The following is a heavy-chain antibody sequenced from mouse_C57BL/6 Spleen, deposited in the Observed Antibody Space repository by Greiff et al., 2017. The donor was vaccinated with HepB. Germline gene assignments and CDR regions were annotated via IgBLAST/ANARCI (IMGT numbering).Heavy chain of an antibody. D-gene: IGHD1-1*01. CDR2: IWSGGST. V-gene: IGHV2-2*01. J-gene: IGHJ4*01. CDR3: ARPYYYGSSGDYYAMDY. Sequence: QVQLQQSGPGLVQPSQSLSITCTVSGFSLTSYGVHWVRQSPGKGLEWLGVIWSGGSTDYNAAFISRLSISKDNSKSQVFFKMNSLQADDTAIYYCARPYYYGSSGDYYAMDYWGQGTSVTVSS. CDR1: GFSLTSYG.